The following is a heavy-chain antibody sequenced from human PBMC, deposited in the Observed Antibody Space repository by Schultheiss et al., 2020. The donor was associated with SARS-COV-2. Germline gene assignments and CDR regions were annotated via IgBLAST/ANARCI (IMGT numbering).Heavy chain of an antibody. CDR2: IYHSGST. J-gene: IGHJ6*03. V-gene: IGHV4-59*08. CDR1: GGSISSYY. CDR3: ARYIVHYYGSGWGTRYYYYDMDV. D-gene: IGHD3-10*01. Sequence: SETLSLTCTVSGGSISSYYWSWIRQPPGKGLEWIGSIYHSGSTYYNPSLKSRLTISLDTSSNQFSLRLGSVTAADTAVYYCARYIVHYYGSGWGTRYYYYDMDVWGKGTTVTVSS.